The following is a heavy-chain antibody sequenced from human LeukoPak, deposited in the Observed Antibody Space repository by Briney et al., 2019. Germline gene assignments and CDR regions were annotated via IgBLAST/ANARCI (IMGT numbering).Heavy chain of an antibody. J-gene: IGHJ4*02. CDR3: AKDRGYSNCYFDY. CDR1: GFTLSSNY. V-gene: IGHV3-53*05. CDR2: IYSGGST. D-gene: IGHD4-11*01. Sequence: GGSLRLFCAASGFTLSSNYMSWVRQAPGKGLEGGSVIYSGGSTYYADSVKGRFTISKDNSKNTLYLQMNSLRAEDTAVYHCAKDRGYSNCYFDYWGQGTLVTVSS.